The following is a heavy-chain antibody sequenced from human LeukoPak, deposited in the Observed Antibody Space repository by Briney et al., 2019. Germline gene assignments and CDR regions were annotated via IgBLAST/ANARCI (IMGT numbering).Heavy chain of an antibody. V-gene: IGHV4-34*01. CDR2: INHSGST. D-gene: IGHD5-12*01. J-gene: IGHJ6*02. CDR1: GGSFSGYY. Sequence: SETLSLTCAVYGGSFSGYYWSWIRQPPGKGLEWIGEINHSGSTNYNPSLKSRVTISVDTSKNQFSLKLSSVTAADTAVYYCARGGGIVATHYYYGMDVWGQGTTVTVSS. CDR3: ARGGGIVATHYYYGMDV.